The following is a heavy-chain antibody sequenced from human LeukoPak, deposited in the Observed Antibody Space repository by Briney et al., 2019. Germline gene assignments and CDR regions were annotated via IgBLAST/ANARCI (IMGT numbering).Heavy chain of an antibody. Sequence: KPGGSLRLSCAASGFTFSDYGMTWVRQAPGKGLEWVSLISGRGGFTYYADSVKDRVTISRDNSLDTLYLQMNSLQAEDTAIYYCAKSSIPSGPYLRLYFDLWGRGTLVTVSS. CDR1: GFTFSDYG. CDR2: ISGRGGFT. D-gene: IGHD1-26*01. CDR3: AKSSIPSGPYLRLYFDL. V-gene: IGHV3-23*01. J-gene: IGHJ2*01.